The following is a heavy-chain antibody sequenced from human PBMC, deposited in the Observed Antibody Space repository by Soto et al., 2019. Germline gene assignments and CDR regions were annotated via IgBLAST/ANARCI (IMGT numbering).Heavy chain of an antibody. V-gene: IGHV3-21*06. Sequence: LPCAASGFTFTRYSMNWVRQAPGKGLEWVSSISSTTNYIYYGDSMKGRFTISRDNAKNSLYLEMNSLRAEDTAVYYCARESEDLTSNFDYWGQGXLVTVYS. CDR2: ISSTTNYI. CDR3: ARESEDLTSNFDY. J-gene: IGHJ4*02. CDR1: GFTFTRYS.